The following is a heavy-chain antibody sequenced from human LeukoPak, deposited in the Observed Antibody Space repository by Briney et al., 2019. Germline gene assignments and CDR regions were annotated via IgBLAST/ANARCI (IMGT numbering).Heavy chain of an antibody. CDR3: ARGTITISS. J-gene: IGHJ5*02. Sequence: PGGSLRLSCAASGFTFSSSAMSWVRQAPGKGLEWVAVIWYDGSNKYYADSVKGRFTISRDNSKNTLYLQMNSLRAEDTAVYYCARGTITISSWGQGTLVTVSS. CDR1: GFTFSSSA. CDR2: IWYDGSNK. V-gene: IGHV3-33*08. D-gene: IGHD3-3*01.